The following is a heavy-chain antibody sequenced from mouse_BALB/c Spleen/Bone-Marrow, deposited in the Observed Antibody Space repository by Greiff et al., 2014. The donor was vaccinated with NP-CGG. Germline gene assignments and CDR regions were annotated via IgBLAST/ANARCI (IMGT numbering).Heavy chain of an antibody. CDR3: ARSRGTTATTYYFDY. CDR2: IYPHNGGN. V-gene: IGHV1S29*02. Sequence: LVESGPELVKPGASVKISCKASGYTFTDYNMHWVKQSHGKSLEWIVYIYPHNGGNGYNQKFKNKATLTVDSSSSTSYMELRSLTSEDSAVYYCARSRGTTATTYYFDYWGQGTTLTVSS. CDR1: GYTFTDYN. J-gene: IGHJ2*01. D-gene: IGHD1-2*01.